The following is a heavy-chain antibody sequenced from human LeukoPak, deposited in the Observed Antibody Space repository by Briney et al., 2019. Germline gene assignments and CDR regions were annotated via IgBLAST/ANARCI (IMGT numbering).Heavy chain of an antibody. CDR3: AKGQMWVDWNDGMYAFDI. CDR1: GFTFSSYS. CDR2: ISSSSSTI. J-gene: IGHJ3*02. Sequence: GGSLRLSCAASGFTFSSYSMNWVRQAPGKGLEWVSYISSSSSTIYYADSVKGRFTISRDNAKNSLYLQMNSLRAEDTAVYYCAKGQMWVDWNDGMYAFDIWGQGTMVTVSS. D-gene: IGHD1-1*01. V-gene: IGHV3-48*01.